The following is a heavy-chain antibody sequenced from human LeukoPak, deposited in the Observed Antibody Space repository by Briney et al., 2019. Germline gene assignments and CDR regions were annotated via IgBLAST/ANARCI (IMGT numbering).Heavy chain of an antibody. V-gene: IGHV1-58*02. Sequence: SVKVSFKASGFTFTSSAMQWVRQARGQRLEWIGWIVVGSGNTNYAQKFQERVTITRDVSTSTAYMELSSLRSEDTAVYYCAAVWDGSGSYNGYWGQGTLVTVSS. CDR1: GFTFTSSA. D-gene: IGHD3-10*01. CDR3: AAVWDGSGSYNGY. J-gene: IGHJ4*02. CDR2: IVVGSGNT.